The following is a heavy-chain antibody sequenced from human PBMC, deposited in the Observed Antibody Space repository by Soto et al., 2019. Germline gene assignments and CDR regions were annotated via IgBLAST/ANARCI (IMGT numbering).Heavy chain of an antibody. CDR1: GGTFSSYA. Sequence: QVQLVQSGAEVKKPGSSVKVSRKASGGTFSSYAITWVRQAPGQGLEWMGGFIPMFNRPHSARKFQGRVTSTADESTSTAYMDLSSLRSEDTAVYYCARGQFHHVSNYYYALDVWGQGTTVTVSS. CDR2: FIPMFNRP. J-gene: IGHJ6*02. V-gene: IGHV1-69*01. CDR3: ARGQFHHVSNYYYALDV.